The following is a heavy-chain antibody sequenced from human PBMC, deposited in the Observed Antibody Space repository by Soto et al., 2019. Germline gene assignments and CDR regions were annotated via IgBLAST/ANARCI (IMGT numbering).Heavy chain of an antibody. Sequence: SETLSLTRTVTGDSLSSRSYYWGWIRQPPGKGVEWIGSIHYSGSTYNNPSLGSRGTISLDTSKNQLSLSLRSVTAADTAIYFGVRDLNGSGDYWGQGTLVTVSS. CDR3: VRDLNGSGDY. V-gene: IGHV4-39*07. CDR1: GDSLSSRSYY. CDR2: IHYSGST. J-gene: IGHJ4*02. D-gene: IGHD3-10*01.